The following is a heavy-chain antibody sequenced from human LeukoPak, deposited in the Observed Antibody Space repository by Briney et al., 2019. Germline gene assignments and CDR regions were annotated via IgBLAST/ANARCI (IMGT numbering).Heavy chain of an antibody. J-gene: IGHJ6*03. CDR2: IFHTGST. CDR3: ARHGFCSGGSCYSWGYYYYMDV. D-gene: IGHD2-15*01. V-gene: IGHV4-38-2*02. CDR1: GYSITRGYY. Sequence: SETLSLTCTVSGYSITRGYYWGWIRQPPGKGPEWIASIFHTGSTYYNPSLKSRVTISVDTSNNQFSLRLNSVTAADTAVYYCARHGFCSGGSCYSWGYYYYMDVWGKGTTVTISS.